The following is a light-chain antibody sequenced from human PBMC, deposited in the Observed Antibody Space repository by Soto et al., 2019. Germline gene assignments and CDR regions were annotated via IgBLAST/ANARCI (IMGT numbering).Light chain of an antibody. CDR2: WAS. Sequence: VLTQSPSSLAVSLGERATVNCRSSQSVLDNSTNKSYLAWYQKKPGHPPKLLVHWASVREAGVPDRFSGGGSGTDFTLTISSLEPEDFAVYYCQQRGKWPSTFGPGTKVEMK. CDR1: QSVLDNSTNKSY. V-gene: IGKV4-1*01. CDR3: QQRGKWPST. J-gene: IGKJ2*02.